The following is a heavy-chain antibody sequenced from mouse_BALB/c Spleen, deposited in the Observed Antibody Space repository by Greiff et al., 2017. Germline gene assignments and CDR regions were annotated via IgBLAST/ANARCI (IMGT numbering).Heavy chain of an antibody. CDR1: GFTFNTYA. CDR2: IRSKSNNYAT. Sequence: EVQGVESGGGLVQPKGSLKLSCAASGFTFNTYAMNWVRQAPGKGLEWVARIRSKSNNYATYYADSVKDRFTISRDDSQSMLYLQMNNLKTEDTAMYYCVRQEGNSWYFDVWGAGTTVTVSS. V-gene: IGHV10-1*02. CDR3: VRQEGNSWYFDV. J-gene: IGHJ1*01. D-gene: IGHD2-1*01.